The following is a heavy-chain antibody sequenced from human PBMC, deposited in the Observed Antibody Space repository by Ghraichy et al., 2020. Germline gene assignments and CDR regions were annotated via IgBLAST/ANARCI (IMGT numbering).Heavy chain of an antibody. CDR1: GGDISSYY. J-gene: IGHJ5*02. V-gene: IGHV4-59*01. D-gene: IGHD2-8*01. Sequence: SETLSLTCNVSGGDISSYYWSWIRQPPGKGLQWIGYVYFSGSTNYNPSLKSRVTISIDTSKSQFSLELTSVTAADTAVYYCARDAVGCTNGVCFNWFAPWGRGSLVTVPS. CDR2: VYFSGST. CDR3: ARDAVGCTNGVCFNWFAP.